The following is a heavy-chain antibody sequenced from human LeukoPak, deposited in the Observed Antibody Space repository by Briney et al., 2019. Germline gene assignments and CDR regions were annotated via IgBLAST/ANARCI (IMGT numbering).Heavy chain of an antibody. V-gene: IGHV3-23*01. Sequence: GGSLRLSCAVSGFTFSSFAMSWVRQAPGKGLEWASTISGSGGSTYYAHSVKGRFTISRDNSKNTLYLQMNSLRGEDTAVYYCARAGYSSLGDYFDYWGQGTLVTVSS. J-gene: IGHJ4*02. CDR2: ISGSGGST. CDR3: ARAGYSSLGDYFDY. CDR1: GFTFSSFA. D-gene: IGHD6-13*01.